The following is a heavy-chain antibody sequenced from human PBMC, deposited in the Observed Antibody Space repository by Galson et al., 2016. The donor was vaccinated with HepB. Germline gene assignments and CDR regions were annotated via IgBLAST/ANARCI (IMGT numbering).Heavy chain of an antibody. D-gene: IGHD2-8*02. Sequence: SLRLSCAASGFSFRSSAMSWVRRAPGKGPEWVSVIYSGGSTSYADSVKGRFTISRDSSKNTLYLQMNSLRPEDTAVYYCARRSDSLLVVTGDCWGQGTLVTVSS. J-gene: IGHJ4*02. CDR3: ARRSDSLLVVTGDC. V-gene: IGHV3-66*02. CDR2: IYSGGST. CDR1: GFSFRSSA.